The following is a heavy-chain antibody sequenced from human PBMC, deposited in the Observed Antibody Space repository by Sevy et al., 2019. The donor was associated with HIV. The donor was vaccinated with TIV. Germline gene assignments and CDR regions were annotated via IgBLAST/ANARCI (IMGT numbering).Heavy chain of an antibody. J-gene: IGHJ6*02. CDR1: VGSISSSSYY. Sequence: SETLSLTCTVSVGSISSSSYYWGWIRQPPGKGLEWIGSIYYSGSTYYNPSLKSRVTISVDTSKNQFSLKLSSVTAADTAVYYCGTAMVSHNYYYYGMDVWGQGTTVTVSS. D-gene: IGHD5-18*01. V-gene: IGHV4-39*01. CDR2: IYYSGST. CDR3: GTAMVSHNYYYYGMDV.